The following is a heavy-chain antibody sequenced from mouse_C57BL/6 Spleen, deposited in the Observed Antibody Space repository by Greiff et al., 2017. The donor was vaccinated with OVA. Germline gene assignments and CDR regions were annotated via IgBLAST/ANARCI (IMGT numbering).Heavy chain of an antibody. V-gene: IGHV1-15*01. CDR3: TRMVYSNYNY. CDR1: GYTFTDYE. D-gene: IGHD2-5*01. J-gene: IGHJ2*01. Sequence: VQLVESGAELVRPGASVTLSCKASGYTFTDYEMHWVKQTPVHGLEWIGAIDPETGGTAYNQKFKGKAILTADKSSSTAYMELRSLTSEDSAVYYCTRMVYSNYNYWGQGTTLTVSS. CDR2: IDPETGGT.